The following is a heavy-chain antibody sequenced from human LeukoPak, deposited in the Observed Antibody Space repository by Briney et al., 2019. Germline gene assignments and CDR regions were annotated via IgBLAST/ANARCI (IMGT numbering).Heavy chain of an antibody. CDR1: GFTFSNYA. CDR3: ARAPTAGYSSSWYPDY. D-gene: IGHD6-13*01. CDR2: ISSSNSYI. J-gene: IGHJ4*02. Sequence: GGSLRLSCAASGFTFSNYAMSWVRQAPGKGLEWVSSISSSNSYIYYADSVKGRFTISRDNAKNSLYLQMNSLRAEDTAVYYCARAPTAGYSSSWYPDYWGQGTLVTVSS. V-gene: IGHV3-21*01.